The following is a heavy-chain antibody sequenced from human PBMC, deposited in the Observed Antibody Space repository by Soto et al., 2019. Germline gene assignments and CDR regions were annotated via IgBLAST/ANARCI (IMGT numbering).Heavy chain of an antibody. CDR2: INSDGSST. V-gene: IGHV3-74*01. Sequence: HPGGSLRLSCAASGFTFSSYWMHWVRQAPGKGLVWVSRINSDGSSTSYADSVKGRFTISRDNAKNTLYLQMNSLRAEDTAVYYCARARTWLLYGDWFDPWGQGTLVTVSS. D-gene: IGHD3-3*01. CDR3: ARARTWLLYGDWFDP. CDR1: GFTFSSYW. J-gene: IGHJ5*02.